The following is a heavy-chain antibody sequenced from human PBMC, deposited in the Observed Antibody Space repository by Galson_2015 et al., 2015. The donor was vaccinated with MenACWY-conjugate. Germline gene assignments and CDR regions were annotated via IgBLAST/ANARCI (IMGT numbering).Heavy chain of an antibody. CDR3: ARIAAAVTEHYFDY. J-gene: IGHJ4*02. V-gene: IGHV3-7*01. CDR2: IKQGGSEK. D-gene: IGHD6-13*01. Sequence: WVANIKQGGSEKYYVDSVKGRFAISRDNAKSSLYLQMNSLRAEDTAVYYCARIAAAVTEHYFDYWGQGTLVTVSS.